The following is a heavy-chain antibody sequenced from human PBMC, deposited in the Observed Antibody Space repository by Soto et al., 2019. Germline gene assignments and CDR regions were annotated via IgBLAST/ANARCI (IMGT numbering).Heavy chain of an antibody. CDR3: ARATPAGSPAF. CDR2: ISYSGSS. V-gene: IGHV4-31*03. J-gene: IGHJ4*02. CDR1: GGSNIRDGYY. Sequence: SETLSLTCTVSGGSNIRDGYYWSWIRQHPGKGLEWIAYISYSGSSYSNPSLKSRVTISADTSKNQFSLRLTSVTAADTAVYFCARATPAGSPAFCGQGTLVTVSS. D-gene: IGHD3-10*01.